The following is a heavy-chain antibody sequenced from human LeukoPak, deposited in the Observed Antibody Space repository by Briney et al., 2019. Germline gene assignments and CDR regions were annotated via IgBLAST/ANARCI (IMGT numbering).Heavy chain of an antibody. CDR2: IIPIFGTA. Sequence: VASVKVSCKASGYTFTNYGISWVRQAPGQGLEWMGGIIPIFGTANYAQKFQGRVTITADKSTSTAYMELSSLRSEDTAVYYRARSATVTNHRYYYYYYYMDVWGKGTTVTVSS. CDR3: ARSATVTNHRYYYYYYYMDV. J-gene: IGHJ6*03. D-gene: IGHD4-17*01. V-gene: IGHV1-69*06. CDR1: GYTFTNYG.